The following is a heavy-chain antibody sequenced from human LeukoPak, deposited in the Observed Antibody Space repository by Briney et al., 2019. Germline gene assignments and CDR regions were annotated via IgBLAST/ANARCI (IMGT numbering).Heavy chain of an antibody. CDR1: GYTFTSYY. CDR3: ARVFSSGWYIDY. CDR2: IIPIFGTA. J-gene: IGHJ4*02. Sequence: SVKVSCKASGYTFTSYYMHWVRQAPGQGLEWMGGIIPIFGTANYAQKFQGRVTITADESTSTAYMELGSLRSEDTAVYYCARVFSSGWYIDYWGQGTLVTVSS. D-gene: IGHD6-19*01. V-gene: IGHV1-69*13.